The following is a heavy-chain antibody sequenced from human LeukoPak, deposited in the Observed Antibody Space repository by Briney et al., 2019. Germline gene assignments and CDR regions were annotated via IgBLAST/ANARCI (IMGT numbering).Heavy chain of an antibody. CDR1: GYSFTSNW. CDR2: IYPGDSDT. J-gene: IGHJ4*02. V-gene: IGHV5-51*01. CDR3: ARLQGVSRGWSFDY. D-gene: IGHD6-19*01. Sequence: GESLKISCKGSGYSFTSNWIGWVRQMPGKGLEWLGIIYPGDSDTTYSPSFQGHATISADKSTSTAYLQWSSLKASDTAMYYCARLQGVSRGWSFDYWGQGTLVTVSS.